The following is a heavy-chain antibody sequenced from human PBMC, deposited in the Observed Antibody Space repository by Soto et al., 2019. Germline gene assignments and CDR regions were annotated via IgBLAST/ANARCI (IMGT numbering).Heavy chain of an antibody. J-gene: IGHJ4*02. CDR3: ASRDPGTSAAY. V-gene: IGHV4-4*02. CDR1: GGSFTSNNW. D-gene: IGHD1-7*01. Sequence: PSETLSLTCAVSGGSFTSNNWWTLVRQPPGQGLEWIGEIYRTGSTNYNPSLKSRVTISLDKSENQFSLKVTSLTAADTAVYYCASRDPGTSAAYWGQGNLVSVSS. CDR2: IYRTGST.